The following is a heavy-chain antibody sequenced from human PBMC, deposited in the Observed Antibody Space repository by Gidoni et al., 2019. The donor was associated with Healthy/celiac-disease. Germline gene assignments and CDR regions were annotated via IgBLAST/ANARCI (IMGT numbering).Heavy chain of an antibody. CDR1: GYSFTSYW. D-gene: IGHD3-22*01. CDR2: IYPGDSDT. V-gene: IGHV5-51*01. CDR3: ARLKAAYYYDRGWFDP. J-gene: IGHJ5*02. Sequence: ELQLLQSGAEVKKPGESLQISCTGSGYSFTSYWIGWVRQMPGKGLEWMGIIYPGDSDTRYSPSFQGQVTISADKSISTAYLQWSSLKASDTAMYYCARLKAAYYYDRGWFDPWGQGTLVTVSS.